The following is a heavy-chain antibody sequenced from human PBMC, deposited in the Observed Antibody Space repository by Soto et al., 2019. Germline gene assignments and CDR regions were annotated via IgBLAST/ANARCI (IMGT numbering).Heavy chain of an antibody. CDR2: ISSSSSNI. CDR1: GFTFSSYS. CDR3: ARDSRVPAVLDSDPPYYYYMDV. Sequence: GGSLRLSCAASGFTFSSYSMNWVRQAPGKGLEWVSSISSSSSNIYYADSVKGRFTISRDNAKNTLYLQMGSLRAEDMAVYYCARDSRVPAVLDSDPPYYYYMDVWGKGITVTVSS. J-gene: IGHJ6*03. D-gene: IGHD2-2*01. V-gene: IGHV3-21*01.